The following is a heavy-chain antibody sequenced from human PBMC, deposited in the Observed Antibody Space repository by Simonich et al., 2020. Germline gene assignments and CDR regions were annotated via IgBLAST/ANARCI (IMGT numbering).Heavy chain of an antibody. Sequence: EVQLVESGGGLVKPGGSLRLSCAASGFTFSSYSMNWVRQAPGKGLEWVSSISSSSSYIYYPASVKGRFTISRDNAKNSLYLQMNSLRAEDTAVYYCARWIAVAGTGAYGMDVWGQGTTVTVSS. CDR2: ISSSSSYI. J-gene: IGHJ6*02. V-gene: IGHV3-21*01. CDR1: GFTFSSYS. CDR3: ARWIAVAGTGAYGMDV. D-gene: IGHD6-19*01.